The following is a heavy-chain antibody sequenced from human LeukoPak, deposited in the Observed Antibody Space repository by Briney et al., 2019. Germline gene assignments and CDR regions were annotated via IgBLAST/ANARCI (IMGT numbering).Heavy chain of an antibody. CDR3: ARATYYYGPGSSETYDY. D-gene: IGHD3-10*01. CDR2: IKQDGSEK. V-gene: IGHV3-7*04. J-gene: IGHJ4*02. Sequence: GGSLRLSCAASGFTFSSYWMSWVRQAPGKGLEWVAHIKQDGSEKYYVDSVKGRFTISRDNAKNSLYLQMNSLRAEDTAVYYCARATYYYGPGSSETYDYWGQGTLVTVSS. CDR1: GFTFSSYW.